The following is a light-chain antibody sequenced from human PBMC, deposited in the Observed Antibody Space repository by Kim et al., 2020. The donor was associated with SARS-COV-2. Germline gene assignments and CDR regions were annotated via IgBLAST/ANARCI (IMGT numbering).Light chain of an antibody. CDR2: GAS. CDR3: QQYNSWPPT. J-gene: IGKJ1*01. Sequence: IVMTQSPATLSVSPGEGATLSCRAGQSVSSNLAWYQQSPGQAPRLLIYGASTRATGIPARFSGSGSGTEFTLTISSLQSEDFAVYSCQQYNSWPPTFGQGTKVEIK. CDR1: QSVSSN. V-gene: IGKV3-15*01.